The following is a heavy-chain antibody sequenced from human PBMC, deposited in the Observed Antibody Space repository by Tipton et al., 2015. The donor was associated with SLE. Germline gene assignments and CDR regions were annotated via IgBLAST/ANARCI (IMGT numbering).Heavy chain of an antibody. J-gene: IGHJ5*02. Sequence: QVQLVQSGAEVKKPGASVKVSCKASGGTYGISWVRQAPGQGLEWMGGIIPIFNIADYAEKFQGRVTITTDGSTSTTYMELSSLRSDDTAVYFCAGSSDDSSGFYGWFDPWGQGTLVTVSS. CDR2: IIPIFNIA. V-gene: IGHV1-69*01. CDR1: GGTYG. CDR3: AGSSDDSSGFYGWFDP. D-gene: IGHD3-22*01.